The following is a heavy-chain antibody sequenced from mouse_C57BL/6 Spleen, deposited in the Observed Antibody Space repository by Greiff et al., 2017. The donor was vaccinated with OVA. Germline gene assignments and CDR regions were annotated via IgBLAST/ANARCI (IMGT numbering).Heavy chain of an antibody. CDR2: ISSGGSYT. V-gene: IGHV5-6*01. D-gene: IGHD2-5*01. J-gene: IGHJ3*01. CDR1: GFTFSSYG. Sequence: EVKVVESGGDLVKPGGSLKLSCAASGFTFSSYGMSWVRQTPDKRLEWVATISSGGSYTYYPDSVKGRFTISRDNAKNTLYLQMSSLKSEDTAMYYCARSNYRFAYWGQGTLVTVSA. CDR3: ARSNYRFAY.